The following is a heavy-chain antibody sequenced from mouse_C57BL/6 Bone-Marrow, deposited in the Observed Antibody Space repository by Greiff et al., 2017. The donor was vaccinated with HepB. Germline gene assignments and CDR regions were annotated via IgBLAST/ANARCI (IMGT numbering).Heavy chain of an antibody. V-gene: IGHV1-42*01. D-gene: IGHD2-1*01. Sequence: EVQLQQSGPELVKPGASVKISCKASGYSFTGYYMNWVKQSPEKSLEWIGEINPSTGGTTYNQKFKAKATLTVDKSSSTAYMQLKSLTSEDSAVYYCARRIYYGNYEGWYFDVWGTGTTVTVSS. J-gene: IGHJ1*03. CDR3: ARRIYYGNYEGWYFDV. CDR2: INPSTGGT. CDR1: GYSFTGYY.